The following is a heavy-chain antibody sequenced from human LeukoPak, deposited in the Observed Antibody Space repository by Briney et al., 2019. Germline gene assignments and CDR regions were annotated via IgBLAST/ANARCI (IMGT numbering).Heavy chain of an antibody. CDR1: GFTVNSYA. J-gene: IGHJ4*02. V-gene: IGHV3-23*01. CDR3: AKGGRRHYGDYVAF. D-gene: IGHD4-17*01. Sequence: QAGGSLRLSCAASGFTVNSYAMNWVRQAPGKGLEWVSVISASGAKTYYADSVKGRFTISRDDSKNTVYLQMSSLRADDTAVYQCAKGGRRHYGDYVAFWGQGTLVTVSS. CDR2: ISASGAKT.